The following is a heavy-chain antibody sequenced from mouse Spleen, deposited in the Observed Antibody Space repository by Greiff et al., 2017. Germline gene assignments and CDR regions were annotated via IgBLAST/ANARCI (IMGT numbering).Heavy chain of an antibody. CDR1: GYAFSSSW. J-gene: IGHJ4*01. Sequence: VQLVESGPELVKPGASVKISCKASGYAFSSSWMNWVKQRPGKGLEWIGRIYPGDGDTNYNGKFKGKATLTADKSSSTAYMQLSSLTSEDSAVYFCARNYRYGDLYAMDYWGQGTSVTVSS. D-gene: IGHD2-14*01. CDR2: IYPGDGDT. CDR3: ARNYRYGDLYAMDY. V-gene: IGHV1-82*01.